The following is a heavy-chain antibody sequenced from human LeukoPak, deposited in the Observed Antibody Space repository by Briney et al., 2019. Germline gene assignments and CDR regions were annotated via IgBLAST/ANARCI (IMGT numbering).Heavy chain of an antibody. CDR3: AREGLLLGVAAAGTDAFDI. Sequence: GASVKVSCKASGYTFTSYGISWVRQAPGQGLEWMGWISAYNGNTNYAQKLQGRVTMTTDTSTSTAYMELRSLRSDDTAVYYCAREGLLLGVAAAGTDAFDIWGQGTMVTVSS. D-gene: IGHD6-13*01. CDR2: ISAYNGNT. J-gene: IGHJ3*02. CDR1: GYTFTSYG. V-gene: IGHV1-18*01.